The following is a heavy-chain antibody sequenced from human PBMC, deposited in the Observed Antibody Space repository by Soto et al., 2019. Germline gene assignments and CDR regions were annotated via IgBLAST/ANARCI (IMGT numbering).Heavy chain of an antibody. D-gene: IGHD3-22*01. CDR3: ARASYYYDSSGYSSWYFDL. CDR1: DGSIRDYF. Sequence: SDTLFITWTVADGSIRDYFWSWIRQPPGKGLEWIGYIYYSGSTYYNPSLKSRVTISVDTSKNQFSLKLSSVTAADTAVYYCARASYYYDSSGYSSWYFDLWGRGTLVTVSS. J-gene: IGHJ2*01. CDR2: IYYSGST. V-gene: IGHV4-59*08.